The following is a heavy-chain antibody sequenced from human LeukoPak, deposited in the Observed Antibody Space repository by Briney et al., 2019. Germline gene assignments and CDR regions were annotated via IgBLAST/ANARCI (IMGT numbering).Heavy chain of an antibody. Sequence: SETLSLTCAVYGGSFSGYHWTWIRQSPGKGLEWIRDINPSGSTYHNPSLKSRLTISVDTSKNQFSLKLRSVTAADTAVYYCARGRHDITMIVVVMTSVSYYLDVWGKGTTVTVS. CDR1: GGSFSGYH. D-gene: IGHD3-22*01. V-gene: IGHV4-34*01. CDR3: ARGRHDITMIVVVMTSVSYYLDV. J-gene: IGHJ6*03. CDR2: INPSGST.